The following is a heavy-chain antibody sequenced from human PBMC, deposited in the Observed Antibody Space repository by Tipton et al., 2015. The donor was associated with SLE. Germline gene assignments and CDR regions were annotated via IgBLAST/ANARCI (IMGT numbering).Heavy chain of an antibody. Sequence: TLSLTCTVSGGSISSYYWSWIRQPPGKGLEWIGYIYYSGSTNYNPSLKSRVTISVDTSKNQFSLKLSSVTAADTAVYYCATDDPGGDGTVGPGDYWGQGISVTVSS. CDR2: IYYSGST. CDR3: ATDDPGGDGTVGPGDY. J-gene: IGHJ4*02. D-gene: IGHD2-15*01. V-gene: IGHV4-59*01. CDR1: GGSISSYY.